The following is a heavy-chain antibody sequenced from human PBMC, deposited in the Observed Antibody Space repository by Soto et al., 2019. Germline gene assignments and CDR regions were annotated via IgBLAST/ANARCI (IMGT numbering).Heavy chain of an antibody. CDR2: FDPEDGET. CDR1: GYTLTELS. Sequence: ASVKVSCRVSGYTLTELSMHWVRQAPGKGLEWMGGFDPEDGETIYAQKFQGRVTMTEDTSTDTAYMELSSLRSEDTAVYYCATGLHSSSTSRYLWGVRQYSRINCFFLLCQGPMVAVSS. V-gene: IGHV1-24*01. J-gene: IGHJ5*02. CDR3: ATGLHSSSTSRYLWGVRQYSRINCFFL. D-gene: IGHD2-2*01.